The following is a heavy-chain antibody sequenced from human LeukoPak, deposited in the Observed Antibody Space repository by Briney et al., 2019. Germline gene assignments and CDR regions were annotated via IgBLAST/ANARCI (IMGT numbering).Heavy chain of an antibody. CDR3: ARQESSPDWYFDL. J-gene: IGHJ2*01. CDR1: GGSISSGGYY. V-gene: IGHV4-61*08. D-gene: IGHD6-19*01. Sequence: PSETLSLTCTVSGGSISSGGYYWSWIRQHPGKGLEWIGYIYYSGRTNYNPSLKSRVTISVDTSKNQFSLKLNSVTAADTAVYYCARQESSPDWYFDLWGRGTLVTVSS. CDR2: IYYSGRT.